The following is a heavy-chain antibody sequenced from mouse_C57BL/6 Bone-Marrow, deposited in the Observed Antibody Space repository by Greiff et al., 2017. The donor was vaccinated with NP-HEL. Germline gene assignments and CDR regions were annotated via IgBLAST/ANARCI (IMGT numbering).Heavy chain of an antibody. CDR3: ARPSYYYGSSPLDY. CDR1: GYTFTSYG. D-gene: IGHD1-1*01. CDR2: IYPRSGNT. J-gene: IGHJ2*01. Sequence: VMLVESGAELARPGASVKLSCKASGYTFTSYGISWVKQRTGQGLEWIGEIYPRSGNTYYNEKFKGKATLTADKSSSTAYMELRSLTSEDSAVYFCARPSYYYGSSPLDYWGQGTTLTVSS. V-gene: IGHV1-81*01.